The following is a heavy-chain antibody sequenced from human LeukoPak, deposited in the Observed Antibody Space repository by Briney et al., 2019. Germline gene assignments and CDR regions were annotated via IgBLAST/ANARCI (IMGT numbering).Heavy chain of an antibody. CDR1: GASVGSAGYH. CDR3: ARTQSQSGSYRYYFGY. D-gene: IGHD1-26*01. Sequence: SETLSLTCTVSGASVGSAGYHWSWIRQPPGGGLEWIGYIYDISNTNYNPSLKSRVTMSVDPSKNQFSLKLNSVTAADTAVYYCARTQSQSGSYRYYFGYWGQGTLVTVSS. CDR2: IYDISNT. V-gene: IGHV4-61*08. J-gene: IGHJ4*02.